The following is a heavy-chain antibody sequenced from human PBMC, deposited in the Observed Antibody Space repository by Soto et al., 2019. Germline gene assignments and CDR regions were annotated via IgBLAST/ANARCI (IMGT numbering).Heavy chain of an antibody. Sequence: QVHLVQSGAEVKKPGASVKVSCKGSGYAFTTYGITWVRQAPGQGLEWMGWISAHNGNTNYAQKLQGRVTVTRDTSTSADYMELRCLRSDDTAGYYCARGRYGDYWGQGALFPVSS. CDR2: ISAHNGNT. CDR3: ARGRYGDY. J-gene: IGHJ4*02. CDR1: GYAFTTYG. V-gene: IGHV1-18*01. D-gene: IGHD1-1*01.